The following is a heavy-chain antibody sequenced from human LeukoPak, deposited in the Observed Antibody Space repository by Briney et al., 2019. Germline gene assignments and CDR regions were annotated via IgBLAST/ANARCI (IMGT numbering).Heavy chain of an antibody. V-gene: IGHV1-2*02. J-gene: IGHJ5*02. Sequence: ASVKVSCKASGYTFTGSYMHWVRQAPGQGLGWMGWINPNSGGTNYAQKFQGRVTMTRDTSISTAYTLLSRLRSDDTAVYYGARGGSSGYYNVNWFDPWGQGTLVTVSS. CDR3: ARGGSSGYYNVNWFDP. CDR1: GYTFTGSY. CDR2: INPNSGGT. D-gene: IGHD3-22*01.